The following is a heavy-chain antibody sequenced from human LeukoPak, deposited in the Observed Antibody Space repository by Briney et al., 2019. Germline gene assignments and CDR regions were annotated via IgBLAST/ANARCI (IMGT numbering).Heavy chain of an antibody. CDR1: GFTFSNCG. D-gene: IGHD6-19*01. Sequence: GRSLRLSCTASGFTFSNCGMHWVRQAPGKRLEWVAVFSYDGSDIYYGDSVKGRFAISRDISKSTLYLQMNSLRAEDTAVYYCVKEQSSGGYRVADYWGQGTLVTVSS. V-gene: IGHV3-30*18. CDR2: FSYDGSDI. J-gene: IGHJ4*02. CDR3: VKEQSSGGYRVADY.